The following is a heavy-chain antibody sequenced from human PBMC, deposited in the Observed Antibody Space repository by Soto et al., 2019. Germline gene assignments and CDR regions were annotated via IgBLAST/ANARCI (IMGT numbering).Heavy chain of an antibody. D-gene: IGHD2-21*02. J-gene: IGHJ4*02. CDR1: GGTFSSYT. CDR3: ARGQAYCGGDCYSGLLDY. CDR2: IIPILGIA. Sequence: QVQLVQSGAEVKKPGSSVKVSCKASGGTFSSYTISWVRQAPGQGLEWMGRIIPILGIANYAQKFQGRVTMNADKVTRTAYMELRSLRSEDTAVYYCARGQAYCGGDCYSGLLDYWGQGTLVTFSS. V-gene: IGHV1-69*02.